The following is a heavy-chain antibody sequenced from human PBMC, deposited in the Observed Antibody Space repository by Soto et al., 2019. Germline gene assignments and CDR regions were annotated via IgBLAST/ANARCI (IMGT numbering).Heavy chain of an antibody. CDR1: GFSFSGSW. Sequence: DVQLVESGGGLVQPGGSLRLSCAASGFSFSGSWMSWVRQAPGRGLEFVANINQDGSVKNYVDSVKGRFTISRDNAKHSVFLQMNGLRDADSGVYYCARDPGYSSFDYWGQGNLVTVSS. J-gene: IGHJ4*02. CDR2: INQDGSVK. V-gene: IGHV3-7*01. D-gene: IGHD5-12*01. CDR3: ARDPGYSSFDY.